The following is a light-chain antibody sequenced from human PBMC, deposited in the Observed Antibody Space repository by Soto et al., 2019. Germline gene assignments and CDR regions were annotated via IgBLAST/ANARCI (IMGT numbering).Light chain of an antibody. Sequence: DIQMTQSPSTLSASVGDRVTITCRASQSLSGWLAWYQQKPGKAPKLLIYKTSSLESGVPSRFSSSGSGTEFTLTISSLQPDDSATYYCLQYNSLYTFGQGTRLEIK. V-gene: IGKV1-5*03. J-gene: IGKJ5*01. CDR2: KTS. CDR3: LQYNSLYT. CDR1: QSLSGW.